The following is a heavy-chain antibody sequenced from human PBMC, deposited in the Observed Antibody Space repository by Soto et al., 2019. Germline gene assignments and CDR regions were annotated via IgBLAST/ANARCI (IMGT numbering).Heavy chain of an antibody. CDR3: ARLPLVGATLEGYYYYGMDV. CDR2: IYYSGST. D-gene: IGHD1-26*01. Sequence: SETLSLTCTVSGGSISSGGYYWSWVRQHPRKGLDWIGYIYYSGSTYYNPSLKSRVTISVDTSKNQFSLKLSSVTAADTAVYYCARLPLVGATLEGYYYYGMDVWGQGTTVTVSS. V-gene: IGHV4-31*03. J-gene: IGHJ6*02. CDR1: GGSISSGGYY.